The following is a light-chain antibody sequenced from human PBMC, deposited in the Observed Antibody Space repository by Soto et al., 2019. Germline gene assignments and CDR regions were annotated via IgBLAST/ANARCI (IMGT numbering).Light chain of an antibody. CDR3: QQYNNWPPIT. CDR1: QSVRNN. CDR2: GAS. V-gene: IGKV3-15*01. J-gene: IGKJ5*01. Sequence: EIVMTQSPATLSVSPGDTVTLSCRASQSVRNNLAWYQQKPGQAPRLLIYGASTRATGIPARFSGSGSGTDFTLTISSLQPEDFPLYYCQQYNNWPPITFGQGTRLEIK.